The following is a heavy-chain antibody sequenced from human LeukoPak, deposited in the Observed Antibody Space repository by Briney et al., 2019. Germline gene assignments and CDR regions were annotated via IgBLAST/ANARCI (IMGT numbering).Heavy chain of an antibody. CDR1: GFTFSTYS. V-gene: IGHV3-48*02. D-gene: IGHD2-15*01. CDR3: ARDRYQGGTVFDY. Sequence: GGSLRLSCAASGFTFSTYSMTWVRQAPGKGLEWVAYIRRTSGNIYLADSVKGRFTISRDNAKNSLYLQMNSLRDEDTAVYYCARDRYQGGTVFDYWGQGTLVTVSS. CDR2: IRRTSGNI. J-gene: IGHJ4*02.